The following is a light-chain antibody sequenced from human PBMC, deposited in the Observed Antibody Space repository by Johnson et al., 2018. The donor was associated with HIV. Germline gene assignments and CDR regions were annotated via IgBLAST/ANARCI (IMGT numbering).Light chain of an antibody. Sequence: QPVLTQPPSVSAAPGQTVTISCSGSSSNVGSSFVSWYRKVPGTAPKLLIYDNNKRPSGIPGRFSGSKSGPSATLGITGLQTGDEADYYCGTWDSSLTSYVFGAGTKVTVL. V-gene: IGLV1-51*01. CDR1: SSNVGSSF. CDR3: GTWDSSLTSYV. CDR2: DNN. J-gene: IGLJ1*01.